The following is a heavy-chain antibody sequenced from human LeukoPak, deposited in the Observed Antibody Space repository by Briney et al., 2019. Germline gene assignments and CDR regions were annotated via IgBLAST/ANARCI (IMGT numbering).Heavy chain of an antibody. Sequence: GGSLRLSCAASGFTFSTYSMNWVRQAPGKGLEWVSSISGSSSYIYYADSVTGRFTISRDNAKNSLYLQMNSLRAEDTAVYYCARRSDYYMDVWGKGTTVTVSS. J-gene: IGHJ6*03. V-gene: IGHV3-21*01. CDR2: ISGSSSYI. CDR1: GFTFSTYS. CDR3: ARRSDYYMDV.